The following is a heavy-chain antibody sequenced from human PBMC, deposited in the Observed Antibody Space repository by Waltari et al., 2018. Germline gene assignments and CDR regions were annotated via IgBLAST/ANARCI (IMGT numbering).Heavy chain of an antibody. CDR1: GGSIRSYY. J-gene: IGHJ2*01. CDR2: TYYSGST. V-gene: IGHV4-59*01. CDR3: ARNSHGSYWYFDL. Sequence: QVQLQESGPGLVKPSETLSLTCTVSGGSIRSYYWSWVRQPPGKGLEWIGQTYYSGSTNCNPALKSRGTISVDTSKNQFSLKLSSVTAADTAVYYCARNSHGSYWYFDLWGRGTLVTVSS. D-gene: IGHD1-26*01.